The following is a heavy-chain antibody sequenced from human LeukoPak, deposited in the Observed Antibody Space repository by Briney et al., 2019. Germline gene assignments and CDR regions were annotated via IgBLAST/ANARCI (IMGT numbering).Heavy chain of an antibody. Sequence: GGSLRLSCAASGFTFSTYSMSWVRQAPGRGLEWVSSISGSNGRTYYADSVKGRFTISRDNSKNTPYLQMSSLRAEDTAVYYATVSCSGGSCYLPGYWGQGTLVTVSS. V-gene: IGHV3-23*01. CDR2: ISGSNGRT. J-gene: IGHJ4*02. CDR1: GFTFSTYS. D-gene: IGHD2-15*01. CDR3: TVSCSGGSCYLPGY.